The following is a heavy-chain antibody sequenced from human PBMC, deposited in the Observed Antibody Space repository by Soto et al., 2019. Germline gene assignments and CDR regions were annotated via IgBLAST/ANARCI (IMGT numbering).Heavy chain of an antibody. D-gene: IGHD2-21*02. V-gene: IGHV1-8*01. Sequence: ASVKVSCKASGYTFTSYDINWVRQATGQGLEWMGWMSPNSGNTGYAQKFQGRVTMTRNTSIGTAYMELSSLRPEDTAVYYCARGVSCGGDCYRDWGQGTPVTVSS. CDR1: GYTFTSYD. CDR3: ARGVSCGGDCYRD. J-gene: IGHJ4*02. CDR2: MSPNSGNT.